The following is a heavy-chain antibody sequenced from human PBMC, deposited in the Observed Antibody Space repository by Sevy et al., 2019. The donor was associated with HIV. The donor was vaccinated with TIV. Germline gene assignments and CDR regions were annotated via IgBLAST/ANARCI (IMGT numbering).Heavy chain of an antibody. CDR1: GFTFSDYY. CDR2: ISSGGETI. J-gene: IGHJ4*02. D-gene: IGHD3-10*01. Sequence: GGYLRLSCAAYGFTFSDYYMTWIRQAPGKGLEWVSYISSGGETIYYADSVKGRFTISRDNAKNSLYLQMNSLRVEDTLDYYCATYYYGSGKSFDYWGQGVLVTVSS. CDR3: ATYYYGSGKSFDY. V-gene: IGHV3-11*01.